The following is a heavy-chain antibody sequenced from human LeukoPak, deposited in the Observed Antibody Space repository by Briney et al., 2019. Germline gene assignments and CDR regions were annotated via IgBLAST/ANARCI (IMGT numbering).Heavy chain of an antibody. CDR3: ARHLCSSTSCYFLGWFDP. Sequence: SETLSLTYTVSGGSISSSSYYWGWIRQPPGKGLEWIGSIYYSGSTYYNPSLKSRVTISVDTSKNQFSLKLSSVTAADTAVYYCARHLCSSTSCYFLGWFDPWGQGTLVTVSS. J-gene: IGHJ5*02. V-gene: IGHV4-39*01. CDR2: IYYSGST. D-gene: IGHD2-2*01. CDR1: GGSISSSSYY.